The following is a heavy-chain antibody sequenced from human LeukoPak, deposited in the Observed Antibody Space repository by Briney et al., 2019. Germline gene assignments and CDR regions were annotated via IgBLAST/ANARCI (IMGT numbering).Heavy chain of an antibody. CDR3: ARAPSEIGGYYPEYFRH. CDR2: ITSRSSSI. D-gene: IGHD3-22*01. CDR1: GFTFSGHN. Sequence: PGGSLRLSCAASGFTFSGHNMNWVRQAPGKGLEWVSSITSRSSSIFYADSVRGRFTISRDNAKNTVSLQMNSLRAEDTGVYYCARAPSEIGGYYPEYFRHWGQGTLVTVSP. J-gene: IGHJ1*01. V-gene: IGHV3-21*01.